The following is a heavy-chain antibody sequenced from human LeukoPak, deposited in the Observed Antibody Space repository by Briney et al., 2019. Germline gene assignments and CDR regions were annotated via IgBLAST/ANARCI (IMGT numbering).Heavy chain of an antibody. CDR1: GFTFDDYA. D-gene: IGHD3-16*01. V-gene: IGHV3-9*01. Sequence: PGGSLRLSCAASGFTFDDYAMHWVRQAPGKGLEWVSGISWNSGSIGYADSVKGRFTISRDNAKKTLYLQMSSLRAEDTAVYYCVRGGNYVWGSYDPWGQGTLVTVSS. J-gene: IGHJ5*02. CDR2: ISWNSGSI. CDR3: VRGGNYVWGSYDP.